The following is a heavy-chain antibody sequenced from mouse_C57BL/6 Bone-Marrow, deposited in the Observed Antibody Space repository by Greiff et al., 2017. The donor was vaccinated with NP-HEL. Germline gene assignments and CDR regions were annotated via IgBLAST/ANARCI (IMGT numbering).Heavy chain of an antibody. CDR1: GYTFTDHT. V-gene: IGHV1-78*01. J-gene: IGHJ2*01. CDR2: IYPRDGST. D-gene: IGHD1-1*01. Sequence: VKLQESDAELVKPGASVKISCKVSGYTFTDHTIHWMKQRPEQGLEWIGYIYPRDGSTKYNEKFKGKATLTADKSSSTAYMQLNSLTSEDSAVYFCARCYYGSSHYYFDYWGQGTTLTVSS. CDR3: ARCYYGSSHYYFDY.